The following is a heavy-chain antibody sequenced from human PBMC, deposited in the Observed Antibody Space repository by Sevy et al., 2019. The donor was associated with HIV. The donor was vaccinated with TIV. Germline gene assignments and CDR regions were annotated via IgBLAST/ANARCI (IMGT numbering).Heavy chain of an antibody. CDR1: GFTFSSYW. CDR3: ARDSCDFWSGYCSYGMDV. D-gene: IGHD3-3*01. Sequence: GGSLRLSCAASGFTFSSYWMSWVRQAPGKGLEWVANIKQDGSEKYYVDSVKGRFTISRDNAKNSLYLQMNSLRAADTAVYYCARDSCDFWSGYCSYGMDVWGQGTTVTVSS. CDR2: IKQDGSEK. V-gene: IGHV3-7*03. J-gene: IGHJ6*02.